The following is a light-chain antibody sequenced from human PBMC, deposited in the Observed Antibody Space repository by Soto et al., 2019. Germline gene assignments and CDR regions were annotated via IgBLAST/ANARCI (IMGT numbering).Light chain of an antibody. CDR2: DDS. Sequence: SYELTQSPSLSLAPGQTARITCAGNNIGTKIVHWSQRRPGQAPVLVVFDDSHRPSGIPERFSGSNSGSTAALTISSVEAGDEADYYCQVWDSDVLHHVFGSGTKVTVL. CDR1: NIGTKI. CDR3: QVWDSDVLHHV. V-gene: IGLV3-21*02. J-gene: IGLJ1*01.